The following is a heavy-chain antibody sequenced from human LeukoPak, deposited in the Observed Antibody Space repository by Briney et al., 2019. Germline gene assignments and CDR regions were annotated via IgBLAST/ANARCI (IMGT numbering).Heavy chain of an antibody. CDR2: IYTSGST. CDR1: GGSISTYY. Sequence: SETLSLTCTVSGGSISTYYWSWIRQPAGKGLEWIGRIYTSGSTNYNPSLKSRVTMSVDTSKNQFSLKLSSVTAADTAVYYCARCRSGSLWDAFDIWGQGTMVTVSS. CDR3: ARCRSGSLWDAFDI. D-gene: IGHD2-21*01. V-gene: IGHV4-4*07. J-gene: IGHJ3*02.